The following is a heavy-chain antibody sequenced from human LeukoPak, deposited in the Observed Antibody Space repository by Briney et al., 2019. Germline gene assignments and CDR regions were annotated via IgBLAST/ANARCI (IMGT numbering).Heavy chain of an antibody. CDR2: IIPIFGTA. Sequence: ASVKVSCKASGGTFSSYAISWVRQAPGQGLEWMGGIIPIFGTANYAQKFQGRVTITTDESTSTAYMELSSLRSEDTAVYYCARPRGYSYGRWFDPWGQGTLVTVSS. J-gene: IGHJ5*02. CDR1: GGTFSSYA. D-gene: IGHD5-18*01. V-gene: IGHV1-69*05. CDR3: ARPRGYSYGRWFDP.